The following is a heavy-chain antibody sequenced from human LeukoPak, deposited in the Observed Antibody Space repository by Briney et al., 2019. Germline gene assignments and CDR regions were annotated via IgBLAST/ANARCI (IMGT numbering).Heavy chain of an antibody. CDR2: ISGSGGST. CDR3: AKRSRIAFFDY. CDR1: GFTFNNYA. J-gene: IGHJ4*02. D-gene: IGHD2/OR15-2a*01. Sequence: PGGSLRLSCAVSGFTFNNYAMSWVRQAPGKGLEWVSGISGSGGSTYYADSVKGRFTISRDNSKNTLYLQMNSLRAEDTAVYYCAKRSRIAFFDYWGQGTLVTVSS. V-gene: IGHV3-23*01.